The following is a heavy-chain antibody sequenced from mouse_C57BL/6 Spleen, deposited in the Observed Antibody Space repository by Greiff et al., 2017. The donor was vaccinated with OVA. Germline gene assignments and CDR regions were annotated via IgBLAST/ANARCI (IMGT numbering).Heavy chain of an antibody. J-gene: IGHJ2*01. CDR1: GFNIKDAS. D-gene: IGHD2-10*02. CDR3: TTGYGNYEGY. Sequence: EVQLQQSGAELVRPGASVKLSCTASGFNIKDASMHWVKPRPEQGLEWIGWIDPENGDTEYASKFQGKATITADTSSNTAYLQLSSLTSEDTAVYYCTTGYGNYEGYWGQGTTLTVSS. CDR2: IDPENGDT. V-gene: IGHV14-4*01.